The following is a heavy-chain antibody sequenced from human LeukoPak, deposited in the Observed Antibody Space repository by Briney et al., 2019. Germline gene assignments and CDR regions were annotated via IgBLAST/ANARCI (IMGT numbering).Heavy chain of an antibody. J-gene: IGHJ4*02. V-gene: IGHV1-69*13. CDR3: AREVVAATRSEYYFDY. D-gene: IGHD2-15*01. CDR2: IIPIFGTA. CDR1: GGTFSSYA. Sequence: SVKVSCKASGGTFSSYAISWVRQAPGQGLEWMGGIIPIFGTANYAQKFQGRVTITADESTSTAYMELSSLRSEDAAVYYCAREVVAATRSEYYFDYWGQGTLVTVSS.